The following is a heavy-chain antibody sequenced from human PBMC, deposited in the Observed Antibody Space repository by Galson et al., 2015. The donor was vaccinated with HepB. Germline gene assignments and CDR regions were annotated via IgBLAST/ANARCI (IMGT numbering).Heavy chain of an antibody. V-gene: IGHV5-51*01. D-gene: IGHD1-26*01. CDR2: IYPRDSDT. CDR3: ARGAHWYFDL. Sequence: QSGAEVKKPGESLKISCKGSGYSFATYWVAWVRQMPGKGLEWMGIIYPRDSDTRYSPSFQGQVTISADKSINTAYLQWYSLKASDTAMYYCARGAHWYFDLWGRGTLVTVSS. CDR1: GYSFATYW. J-gene: IGHJ2*01.